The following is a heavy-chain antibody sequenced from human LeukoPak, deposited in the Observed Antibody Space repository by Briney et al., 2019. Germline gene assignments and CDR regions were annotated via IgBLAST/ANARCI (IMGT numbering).Heavy chain of an antibody. Sequence: ASVKASCKASGYTFTSYDINWVRQATGQGLEWMGWMNPNSGNTGYAQKFQGRVTMTRNTSISTAYMELSSLRSEDTAVYYCARTDYSYYYYYGMDVWGQGTTVTVSS. J-gene: IGHJ6*02. D-gene: IGHD4-11*01. CDR1: GYTFTSYD. CDR2: MNPNSGNT. CDR3: ARTDYSYYYYYGMDV. V-gene: IGHV1-8*01.